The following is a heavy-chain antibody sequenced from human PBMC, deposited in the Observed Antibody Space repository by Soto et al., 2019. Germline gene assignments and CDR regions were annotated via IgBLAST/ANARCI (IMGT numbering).Heavy chain of an antibody. CDR3: AKDRDSSGYYYRNY. CDR1: GFTFSSYA. V-gene: IGHV3-23*01. Sequence: GGSLRLSCAATGFTFSSYAMSWVRQAPGKGLEWVSAISGTGDSTYYADSVKGRFTISRDNSKNTLYLQINSLRAEDTAVYYCAKDRDSSGYYYRNYWGQGTLVTVSS. D-gene: IGHD3-22*01. CDR2: ISGTGDST. J-gene: IGHJ4*02.